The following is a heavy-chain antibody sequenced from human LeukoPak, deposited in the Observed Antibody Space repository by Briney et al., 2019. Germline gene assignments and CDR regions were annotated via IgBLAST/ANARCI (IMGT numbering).Heavy chain of an antibody. CDR1: GYGFATYW. J-gene: IGHJ4*02. Sequence: GESLKISCKGSGYGFATYWIGWVRQTPEKGLEWMGIIYPGDSDTRYSPSFQGQVTISADKSINTAYLQWSSLKASDTAMYYCARHQIVGATRSPFDYWGQGTLVTVSS. V-gene: IGHV5-51*01. CDR3: ARHQIVGATRSPFDY. CDR2: IYPGDSDT. D-gene: IGHD1-26*01.